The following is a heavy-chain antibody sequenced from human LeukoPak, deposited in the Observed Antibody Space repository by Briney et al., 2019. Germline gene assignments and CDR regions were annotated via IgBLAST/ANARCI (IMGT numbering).Heavy chain of an antibody. J-gene: IGHJ4*02. Sequence: GASVKVSSEASGYAFTNYGMSWVRQAPGQGLEWMGWINPYTGNTNYARKLQGRVTMTTDTSTTTADMELRSLRSDDTAVYYCARGPRYSSTWHIVYWGQGTQVTVSS. CDR2: INPYTGNT. CDR3: ARGPRYSSTWHIVY. V-gene: IGHV1-18*01. CDR1: GYAFTNYG. D-gene: IGHD6-13*01.